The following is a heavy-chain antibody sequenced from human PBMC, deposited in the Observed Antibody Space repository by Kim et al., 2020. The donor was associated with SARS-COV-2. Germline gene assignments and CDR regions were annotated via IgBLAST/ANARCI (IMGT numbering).Heavy chain of an antibody. CDR3: ARDVLAAAGSCLDV. Sequence: SETLSLTCTVSGGSVSSGSYYWSWIRQPPGMGLEWTGYIYYSGGTNYNPSLKIRVTISVDTSKNKFSLKRSSVTAADTPVHYWARDVLAAAGSCLDVCG. V-gene: IGHV4-61*01. D-gene: IGHD6-13*01. J-gene: IGHJ6*02. CDR2: IYYSGGT. CDR1: GGSVSSGSYY.